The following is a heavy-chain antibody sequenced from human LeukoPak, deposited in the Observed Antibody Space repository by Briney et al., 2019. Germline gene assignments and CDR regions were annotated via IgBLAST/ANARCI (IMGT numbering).Heavy chain of an antibody. D-gene: IGHD3-22*01. J-gene: IGHJ4*02. V-gene: IGHV3-49*04. Sequence: GGSLRLSCTASGFTFGDYALTWVRQAPGKGLEWLGFIRSKTYGGTTELAASVEGRFTISRDDSKSIAYLQMNSLKTEDTAVYYCTRSEYTYYYDGSGYLMDYWGQGTLVTVSS. CDR2: IRSKTYGGTT. CDR3: TRSEYTYYYDGSGYLMDY. CDR1: GFTFGDYA.